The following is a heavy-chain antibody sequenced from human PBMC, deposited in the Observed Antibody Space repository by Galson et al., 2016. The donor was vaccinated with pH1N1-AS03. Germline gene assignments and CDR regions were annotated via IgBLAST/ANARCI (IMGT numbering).Heavy chain of an antibody. D-gene: IGHD3-3*02. CDR1: GFPLSTSAVG. CDR2: LYWDDDK. Sequence: PALVKPTQTLTLTCTFSGFPLSTSAVGVGWIRQPPGKALEWLGFLYWDDDKRYSPSLKRRLTLTKDTSKNQVVLTLTNMAPVYTGIYYCDNSYFHFSSGYHSAGYYYGMDVWGQGTTVTVSS. V-gene: IGHV2-5*02. CDR3: DNSYFHFSSGYHSAGYYYGMDV. J-gene: IGHJ6*02.